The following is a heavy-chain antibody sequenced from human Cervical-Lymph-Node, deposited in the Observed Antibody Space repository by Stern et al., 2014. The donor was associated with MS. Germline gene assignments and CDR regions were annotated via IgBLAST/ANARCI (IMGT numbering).Heavy chain of an antibody. D-gene: IGHD5-12*01. J-gene: IGHJ5*02. CDR2: IYPGDSDT. V-gene: IGHV5-51*03. CDR3: ARWLRGFDP. Sequence: EVQLVESGAEVTEPGESLKISCKASGYNFTDSWTGWVRPDPRTGLEWMGLIYPGDSDTRYSPAFEGRVTMSVDRSSSPAYLQWSSLRVSDTAIYYCARWLRGFDPWGQGTLVTVSS. CDR1: GYNFTDSW.